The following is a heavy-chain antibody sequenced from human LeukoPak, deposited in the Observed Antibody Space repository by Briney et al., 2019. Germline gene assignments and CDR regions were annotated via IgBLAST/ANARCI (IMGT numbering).Heavy chain of an antibody. Sequence: SETLSLTCTVSGGSISSSSYYWGWIRQPLGKGLEWIGSIYYSGSTYYNPSLKSRVTISVDTSKNQFSLKLSSVTAADTAVYYCARVGVLRFLEWLSNWFDPWGQGTLVTVSS. D-gene: IGHD3-3*01. J-gene: IGHJ5*02. V-gene: IGHV4-39*07. CDR2: IYYSGST. CDR1: GGSISSSSYY. CDR3: ARVGVLRFLEWLSNWFDP.